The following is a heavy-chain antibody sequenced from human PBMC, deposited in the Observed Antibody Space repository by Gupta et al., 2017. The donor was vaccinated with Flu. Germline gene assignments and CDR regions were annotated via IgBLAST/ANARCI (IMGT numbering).Heavy chain of an antibody. CDR2: IYYSGST. J-gene: IGHJ3*02. D-gene: IGHD2-2*01. Sequence: QLQLQESGPGLVKPSETLSLTCTVSGGSISSSSYYWGWIRQPPGKGLEWIGSIYYSGSTYYNPSLKSRVTISVDTSKNQFSLKLSSVTAADTAVYYCARHTDIVVVPAAIAAFDIWGQGTMVTVSS. CDR1: GGSISSSSYY. CDR3: ARHTDIVVVPAAIAAFDI. V-gene: IGHV4-39*01.